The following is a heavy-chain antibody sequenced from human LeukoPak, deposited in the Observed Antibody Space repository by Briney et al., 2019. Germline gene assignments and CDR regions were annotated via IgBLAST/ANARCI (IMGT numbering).Heavy chain of an antibody. CDR1: GYSISSGYY. D-gene: IGHD6-13*01. V-gene: IGHV4-38-2*02. CDR2: IYHSGST. J-gene: IGHJ3*02. Sequence: SETLSLTCTVSGYSISSGYYWGWIRQPPGKGLEWIGSIYHSGSTYYNPSLRSRVTLSVDTSKNQFSLKLSSVTAADTAVYYCARDTVQRIAAAGNDAFDIWGQGTMVTVSS. CDR3: ARDTVQRIAAAGNDAFDI.